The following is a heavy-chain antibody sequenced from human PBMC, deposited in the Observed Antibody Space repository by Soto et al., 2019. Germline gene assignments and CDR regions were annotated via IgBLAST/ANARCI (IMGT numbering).Heavy chain of an antibody. V-gene: IGHV2-5*02. D-gene: IGHD5-12*01. Sequence: QITLKESGPTLVKPTQTLTLTCTFSGFSLSTSGVGVGWIRQPPGKALEWLALIYWDDDKRYSPSLKSRLTIXKXISKNQVVLTMTNMDPVDTATYYCAHVYGGYDNFDYWGQGTLVTVSS. CDR1: GFSLSTSGVG. J-gene: IGHJ4*02. CDR2: IYWDDDK. CDR3: AHVYGGYDNFDY.